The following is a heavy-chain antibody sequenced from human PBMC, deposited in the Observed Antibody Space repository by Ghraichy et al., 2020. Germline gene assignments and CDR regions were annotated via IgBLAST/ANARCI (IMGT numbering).Heavy chain of an antibody. CDR3: ARKYLYGDSENFHH. CDR1: GFTFSSYE. J-gene: IGHJ1*01. D-gene: IGHD4-17*01. CDR2: ISSSGSTV. Sequence: GGSLRLSCVASGFTFSSYEMNWVRQAPGKGLEWVSYISSSGSTVYYADSVKGRFTISRDNAKNSLYLQMNSLRAEDTAVYYCARKYLYGDSENFHHWGQGTLVTVSS. V-gene: IGHV3-48*03.